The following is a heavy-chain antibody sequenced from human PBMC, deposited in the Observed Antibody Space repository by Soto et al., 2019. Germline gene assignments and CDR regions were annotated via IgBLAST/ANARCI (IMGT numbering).Heavy chain of an antibody. CDR3: AKDRRGVMDV. Sequence: EVQLLESGGGLVQPGGSLRLSCAASGFTFSNYDMSWVRQAPGKGLEWVSAVSESGRSTYYADSVKGRFTISRDNSKNTLYLQMNSLRAEDTAVYFCAKDRRGVMDVWGQGTTVTVS. V-gene: IGHV3-23*01. CDR1: GFTFSNYD. CDR2: VSESGRST. D-gene: IGHD3-10*01. J-gene: IGHJ6*02.